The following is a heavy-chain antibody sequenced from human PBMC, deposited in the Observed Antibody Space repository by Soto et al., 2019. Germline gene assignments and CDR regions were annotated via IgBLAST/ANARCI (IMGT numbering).Heavy chain of an antibody. CDR2: IYTTGST. V-gene: IGHV4-4*07. D-gene: IGHD6-6*01. J-gene: IGHJ5*02. Sequence: PSETLSLTCTVSGGSISGYYWSWIRQPAGKGLEWIGRIYTTGSTIYNPSLRSRVTMSVDTSKNQFSLKLSSVTAADTAVYYCARDPLEGGWAARPGSWFDPWGQGTLVTVS. CDR3: ARDPLEGGWAARPGSWFDP. CDR1: GGSISGYY.